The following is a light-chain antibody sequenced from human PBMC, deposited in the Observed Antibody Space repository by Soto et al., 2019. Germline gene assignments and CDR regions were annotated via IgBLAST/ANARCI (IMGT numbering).Light chain of an antibody. Sequence: QAVVTQPPSASGSPGQSVTISCTGTSSDVGGYNYVSWYQQHPGKAPKLMIYEVSKRPSGVPDRFSGSKSGNTSSLTVSGLQAEDEAEYYCSSYAGSSYVFGTGTKLTVL. CDR3: SSYAGSSYV. V-gene: IGLV2-8*01. CDR2: EVS. J-gene: IGLJ1*01. CDR1: SSDVGGYNY.